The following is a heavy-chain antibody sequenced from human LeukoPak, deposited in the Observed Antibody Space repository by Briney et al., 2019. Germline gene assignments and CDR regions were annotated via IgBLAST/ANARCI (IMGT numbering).Heavy chain of an antibody. CDR1: GFTFSSYW. Sequence: TGGSLRLSCAASGFTFSSYWMSWVRQAPGKGLEWVSAISGSGGSTYYADSVKGRFTISRDNSKNTLYLQMNSLRAEDTAVYYCAKVRSLIVVVIYFDYWGQGTLVTVSS. CDR2: ISGSGGST. J-gene: IGHJ4*02. CDR3: AKVRSLIVVVIYFDY. V-gene: IGHV3-23*01. D-gene: IGHD3-22*01.